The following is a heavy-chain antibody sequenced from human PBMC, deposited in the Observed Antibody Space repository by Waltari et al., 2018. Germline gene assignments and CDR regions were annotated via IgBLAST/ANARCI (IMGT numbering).Heavy chain of an antibody. D-gene: IGHD6-13*01. V-gene: IGHV1-18*01. Sequence: QLVQSGAEVKKPGASVKVSCKASGYFFSNFGITWVRKDPVQGLEWMGWIYPYNGNTKYEQNFQGRVTMTTDTSTTTAYMEIRSLRSDDTAIYYCARDDVDSSNFGGFWGQGTLVTVSS. CDR1: GYFFSNFG. J-gene: IGHJ4*02. CDR3: ARDDVDSSNFGGF. CDR2: IYPYNGNT.